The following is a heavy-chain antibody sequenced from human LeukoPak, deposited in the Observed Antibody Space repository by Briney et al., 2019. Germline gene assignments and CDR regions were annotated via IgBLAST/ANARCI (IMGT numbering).Heavy chain of an antibody. CDR2: INPNSGDT. CDR1: GYTFTGYC. CDR3: ARKYDFWSGYYW. Sequence: GASVKVSCKASGYTFTGYCIHWVRQAPGQGPEWMGWINPNSGDTNYAQKFQGRVTMARDTSISTAYMELSRLRSDDKAVYYCARKYDFWSGYYWWGQGTLVTVSS. D-gene: IGHD3-3*01. J-gene: IGHJ4*02. V-gene: IGHV1-2*02.